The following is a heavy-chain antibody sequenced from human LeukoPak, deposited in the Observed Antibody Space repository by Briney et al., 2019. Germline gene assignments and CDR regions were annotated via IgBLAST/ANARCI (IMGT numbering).Heavy chain of an antibody. Sequence: SETLSLTCTVSGGSISSYYWSWIRQPAGKGLEWIGRIYTSGSTNYNPSLKSRVTMSVDTSKNQFSLKLSSVTAADTAVYYCARVRMGLFCSGGSCYPEYYYYMDVWGKGTTVTVSS. V-gene: IGHV4-4*07. J-gene: IGHJ6*03. CDR3: ARVRMGLFCSGGSCYPEYYYYMDV. CDR1: GGSISSYY. CDR2: IYTSGST. D-gene: IGHD2-15*01.